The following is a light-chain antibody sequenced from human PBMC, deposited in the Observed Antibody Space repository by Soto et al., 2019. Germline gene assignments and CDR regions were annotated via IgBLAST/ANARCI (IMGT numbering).Light chain of an antibody. Sequence: DIQMTQSPSSQSASVGDRVTITCRASQGIRNDLAWYQQKPGKAPERLIYDASSLQSGVPSRFSGSGSGTEFTLTISNLQPEDSATYYCLQHNNYPPITFGQGTRLEIK. CDR2: DAS. V-gene: IGKV1-17*02. J-gene: IGKJ5*01. CDR3: LQHNNYPPIT. CDR1: QGIRND.